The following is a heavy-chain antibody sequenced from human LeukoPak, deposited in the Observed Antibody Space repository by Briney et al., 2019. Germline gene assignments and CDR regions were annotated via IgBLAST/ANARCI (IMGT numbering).Heavy chain of an antibody. J-gene: IGHJ6*02. CDR2: MNPNSGNT. D-gene: IGHD5-18*01. Sequence: ASVKGSCKASGYTFPSYHINWVRQATGQGLEWMGWMNPNSGNTGYAQKFQGRVTMTRNTSISTDYMELSSLRSEDTAVYYCARVSLRRPRGYSYGDYYYYGMDVWGQGTTVTVSS. CDR1: GYTFPSYH. V-gene: IGHV1-8*01. CDR3: ARVSLRRPRGYSYGDYYYYGMDV.